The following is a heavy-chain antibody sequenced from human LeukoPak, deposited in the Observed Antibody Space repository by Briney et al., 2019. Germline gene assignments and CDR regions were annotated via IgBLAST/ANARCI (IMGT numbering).Heavy chain of an antibody. D-gene: IGHD2-2*01. CDR1: GDSVSSNSVT. V-gene: IGHV6-1*01. Sequence: SQTLSLTCAISGDSVSSNSVTWNWIRQSPSRGLEWLGRTYYRSTWYNDYAVSVRGRITVIPDTSKNQFSLHLNSVIPEDTAVYYCARRLTQYDCFDPWGQGILVTVSS. CDR3: ARRLTQYDCFDP. J-gene: IGHJ5*02. CDR2: TYYRSTWYN.